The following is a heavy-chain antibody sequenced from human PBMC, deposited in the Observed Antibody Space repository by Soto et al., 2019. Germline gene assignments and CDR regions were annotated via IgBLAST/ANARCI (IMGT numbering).Heavy chain of an antibody. CDR3: ARDDATYCGVDCYRYFFYGLDV. V-gene: IGHV1-69*01. CDR1: GGTFINHA. Sequence: QVQLVQSGAEVKKPGSSVKISCKASGGTFINHAFSWVRQAPGQGLEWMGGIIPMFGTADYSQKFQGRVTITADESTTTAHMELSSLRSDDSAVYYCARDDATYCGVDCYRYFFYGLDVWGQGTTVTVSS. CDR2: IIPMFGTA. D-gene: IGHD2-21*02. J-gene: IGHJ6*02.